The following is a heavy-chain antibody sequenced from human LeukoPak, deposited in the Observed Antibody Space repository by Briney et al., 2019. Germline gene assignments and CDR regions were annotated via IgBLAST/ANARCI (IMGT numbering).Heavy chain of an antibody. J-gene: IGHJ4*02. D-gene: IGHD6-19*01. CDR2: IYYSGST. V-gene: IGHV4-39*07. CDR3: ASKTSSSGWPVSFDY. Sequence: SETLSLTCTVSGGSISSGSYYWGWIRQPPGKGLEWIRSIYYSGSTYYNPSLKSRVTISVDTSKNQFSLKLSSVTAADTAVYYCASKTSSSGWPVSFDYWGQGTLVTVSS. CDR1: GGSISSGSYY.